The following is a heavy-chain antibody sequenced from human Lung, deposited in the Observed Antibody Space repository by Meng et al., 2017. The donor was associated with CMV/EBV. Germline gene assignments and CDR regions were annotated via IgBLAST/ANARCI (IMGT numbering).Heavy chain of an antibody. D-gene: IGHD3-3*01. CDR2: IYSGGRT. V-gene: IGHV3-66*02. Sequence: GGSLRLXXAASGFTVSSNYMTWVRQDPGKGLEWVSVIYSGGRTYYADSVKGRFTISRDNSKNSVYLQMNSLRPEDTAVYYCARVNFGVVTYFDYWGQGTXVTVSS. CDR1: GFTVSSNY. J-gene: IGHJ4*02. CDR3: ARVNFGVVTYFDY.